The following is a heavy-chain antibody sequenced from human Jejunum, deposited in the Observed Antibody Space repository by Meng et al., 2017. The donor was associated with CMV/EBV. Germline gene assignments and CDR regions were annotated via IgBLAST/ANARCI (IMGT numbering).Heavy chain of an antibody. J-gene: IGHJ5*02. V-gene: IGHV4-34*01. CDR1: CGSFSGYY. D-gene: IGHD4-17*01. CDR3: ARGFVKYTVTRVGNWFDP. CDR2: INHSGST. Sequence: QGPVQEWCAGLLKPSENLALTCSVYCGSFSGYYWSWIRQPPGKGLEWIGEINHSGSTNYNPSLKSRVTISVDTSKNQFSLKLSSVTAADTAVYYCARGFVKYTVTRVGNWFDPWGQGTLVTVSS.